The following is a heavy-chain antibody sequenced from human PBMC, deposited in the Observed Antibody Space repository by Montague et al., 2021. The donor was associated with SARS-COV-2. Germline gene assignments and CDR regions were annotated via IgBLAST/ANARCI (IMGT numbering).Heavy chain of an antibody. D-gene: IGHD3-22*01. CDR1: GGSISSSSYY. CDR3: ARFPTSYYYDSKAAPATPDAFGI. Sequence: SETLSLTCTVSGGSISSSSYYWGWIRQPPGKGLEWIGSIYYSGSTYYNPSLNSRVTISVDTSKNQFSLKLSSATAADTAVYYCARFPTSYYYDSKAAPATPDAFGIWGQGTMVTVSS. CDR2: IYYSGST. J-gene: IGHJ3*02. V-gene: IGHV4-39*01.